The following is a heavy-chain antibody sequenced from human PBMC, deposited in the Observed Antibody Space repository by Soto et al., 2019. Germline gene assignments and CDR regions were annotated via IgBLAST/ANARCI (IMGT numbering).Heavy chain of an antibody. CDR3: ARAKYDFWSGYYPDYYYGMDV. D-gene: IGHD3-3*01. CDR1: GYTFTDYY. V-gene: IGHV1-2*02. Sequence: ASVKVSCKASGYTFTDYYMHWVRQAPGQGLEWMGWINPNSGGTNYAQKFQGRVTMTRDTSISTAYMELSRLRSDDTAVYYCARAKYDFWSGYYPDYYYGMDVWGQGTTVTVS. CDR2: INPNSGGT. J-gene: IGHJ6*02.